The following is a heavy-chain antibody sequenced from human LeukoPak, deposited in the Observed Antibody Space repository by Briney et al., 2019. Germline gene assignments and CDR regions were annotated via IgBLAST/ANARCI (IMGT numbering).Heavy chain of an antibody. J-gene: IGHJ6*03. D-gene: IGHD1-26*01. Sequence: SGTLSLTCAVSGGSISSSNWWSWVRQPPGKGLEWIGEIYHSGSTNYNPSLKSRVTISVDKSKNQFSLKLSSVTAADTAVYYCARVRGSSGSYEYYHYMDVWGKGTTVTISS. CDR3: ARVRGSSGSYEYYHYMDV. CDR1: GGSISSSNW. CDR2: IYHSGST. V-gene: IGHV4-4*02.